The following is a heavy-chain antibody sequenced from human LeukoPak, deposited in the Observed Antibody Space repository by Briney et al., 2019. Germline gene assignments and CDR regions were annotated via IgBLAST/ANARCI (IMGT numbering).Heavy chain of an antibody. V-gene: IGHV4-59*06. J-gene: IGHJ6*02. D-gene: IGHD2-21*02. CDR3: ARDQVTAIADYYYYGMDV. CDR2: IYYGGST. CDR1: GGSISSYY. Sequence: PSETLSLTCTVSGGSISSYYWSWIRQHPGKGLEWIGYIYYGGSTYYNPSLKSRLTISVDTSKNQFSLRLNSVTAADTAGYYCARDQVTAIADYYYYGMDVWGQGTTVTVSS.